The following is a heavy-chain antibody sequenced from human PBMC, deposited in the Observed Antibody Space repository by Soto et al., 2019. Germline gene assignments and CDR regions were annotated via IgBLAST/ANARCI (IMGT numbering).Heavy chain of an antibody. D-gene: IGHD2-2*01. CDR1: GYSISSSNW. V-gene: IGHV4-28*03. J-gene: IGHJ6*02. CDR3: ARAMGCSSTSCYSYYYYGMDV. Sequence: QVQLQESGPGLVKPSDTLSLTCAVSGYSISSSNWWGWIRQPPGKGLEWIGYIYYSGSTYYNPSLKSRVTMAVDTSKSQFSLKLSSVPAVDTAVYFCARAMGCSSTSCYSYYYYGMDVWDQGTTVTVSS. CDR2: IYYSGST.